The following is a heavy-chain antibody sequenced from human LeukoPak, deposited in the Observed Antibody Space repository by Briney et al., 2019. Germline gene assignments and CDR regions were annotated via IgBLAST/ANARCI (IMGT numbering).Heavy chain of an antibody. Sequence: GGSLRLSCAASGFTFSSYAMSWVRQAPGKGLEWVSAISGSGGSTYYADSVKGRFTIPRDNSKNTLYLQMNSLRAEDTAVYYCAKTSIKWSGPFDYWGQGTLVTVSS. D-gene: IGHD3-3*01. V-gene: IGHV3-23*01. CDR1: GFTFSSYA. CDR2: ISGSGGST. J-gene: IGHJ4*02. CDR3: AKTSIKWSGPFDY.